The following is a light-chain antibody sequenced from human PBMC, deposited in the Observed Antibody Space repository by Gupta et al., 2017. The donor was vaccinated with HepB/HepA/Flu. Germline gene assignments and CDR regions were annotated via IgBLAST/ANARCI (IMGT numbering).Light chain of an antibody. CDR3: EQKDFSPWT. CDR1: QEISKY. Sequence: IQMTQSPSSLSASVGDRVTNPWRASQEISKYVAWFQQKPGKAPKSLIYQASRVNSGIPSKFSGSGTGTVFTLTISSRQSENSAIYYREQKDFSPWTFGQGTKVEIK. CDR2: QAS. J-gene: IGKJ1*01. V-gene: IGKV1-16*02.